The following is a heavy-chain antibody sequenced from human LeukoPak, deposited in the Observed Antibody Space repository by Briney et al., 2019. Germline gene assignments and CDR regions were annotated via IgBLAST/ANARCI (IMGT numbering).Heavy chain of an antibody. CDR3: ASLGSDSSASTPRYYYFYMDV. D-gene: IGHD1-26*01. Sequence: SETLSLTCAVSGVSITRSAYYWGWIRQPPGKGLEWIASIDYRGSPYYNPSLKSRLTVSIDASRDEVSLKMSSMTAADTAVFYCASLGSDSSASTPRYYYFYMDVWGKGTTVIVSS. J-gene: IGHJ6*03. CDR2: IDYRGSP. V-gene: IGHV4-39*07. CDR1: GVSITRSAYY.